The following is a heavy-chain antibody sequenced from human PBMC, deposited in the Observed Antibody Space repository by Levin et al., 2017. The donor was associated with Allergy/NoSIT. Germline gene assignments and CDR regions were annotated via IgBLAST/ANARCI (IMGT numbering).Heavy chain of an antibody. V-gene: IGHV3-30*18. CDR1: GFTFRSSG. Sequence: GALRLSCAALGFTFRSSGMHWVRQTPGKGLEWVASLSHDGNNKNYADSVRGRFIISRDTSKNTLFLQMNGLRSEDTALYFCAKDQWGPTAGTFNTFDYWGQGTLVTVSS. CDR2: LSHDGNNK. D-gene: IGHD1-1*01. CDR3: AKDQWGPTAGTFNTFDY. J-gene: IGHJ4*02.